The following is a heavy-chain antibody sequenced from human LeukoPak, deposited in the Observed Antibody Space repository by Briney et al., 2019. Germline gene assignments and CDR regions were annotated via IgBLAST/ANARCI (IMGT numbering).Heavy chain of an antibody. V-gene: IGHV3-53*01. D-gene: IGHD2-15*01. Sequence: GRSLCLSCAVSGVTVSSNYMSWVRQAPGKGLEWVGVIDSGGSTYSATTVRARFTISRDNSKNPLYLPMTIRRLAAPAVYYCARVFARYCSGVSCYSSRDNAFDIWGQGKMVTVSS. J-gene: IGHJ3*02. CDR1: GVTVSSNY. CDR3: ARVFARYCSGVSCYSSRDNAFDI. CDR2: IDSGGST.